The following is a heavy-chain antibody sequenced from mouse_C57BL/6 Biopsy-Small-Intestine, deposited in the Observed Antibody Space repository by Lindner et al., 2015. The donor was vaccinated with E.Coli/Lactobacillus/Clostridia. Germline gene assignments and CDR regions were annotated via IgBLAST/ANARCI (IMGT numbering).Heavy chain of an antibody. J-gene: IGHJ4*01. CDR2: IRSKSNNYAT. V-gene: IGHV10-1*01. CDR1: GFSFNTYA. Sequence: EVQLQESGGGLVQPKGSLKLSCAASGFSFNTYAMNWVRQAPGKGLEWVARIRSKSNNYATYYADSVKDRFTISRDDSESMLYLQMNNLKTEDTAMYYCVRQSTMVTNYAMDYWGQGTSVTVSS. CDR3: VRQSTMVTNYAMDY. D-gene: IGHD2-2*01.